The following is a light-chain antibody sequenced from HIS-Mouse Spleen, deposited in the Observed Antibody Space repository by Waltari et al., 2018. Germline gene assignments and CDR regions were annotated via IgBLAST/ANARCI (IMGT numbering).Light chain of an antibody. CDR3: CSYAGSSTV. CDR2: EGS. J-gene: IGLJ3*02. CDR1: SSAVGSYNL. V-gene: IGLV2-23*01. Sequence: QSALTQPASVSGSPGQSITISCTGTSSAVGSYNLVSWYQQHPGKAPKLMTYEGSKRPSGVCSRFSCSKSGNTGSLTISELQAEDESGYYCCSYAGSSTVFGGGTKLTVL.